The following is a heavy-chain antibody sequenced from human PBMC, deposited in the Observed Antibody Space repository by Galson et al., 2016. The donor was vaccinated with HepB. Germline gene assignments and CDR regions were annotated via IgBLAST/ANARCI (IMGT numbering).Heavy chain of an antibody. Sequence: SLRLSCAASGFTFNAHWMNWVRQAPGKGLEWVAYIRGDGIVSYYAESVRGRFTISRDNAKNSLYRQMNGLRVDETAVYYCSREMTGSYFDWGQGTLVTVSS. D-gene: IGHD3-10*01. CDR3: SREMTGSYFD. CDR2: IRGDGIVS. V-gene: IGHV3-7*01. CDR1: GFTFNAHW. J-gene: IGHJ4*02.